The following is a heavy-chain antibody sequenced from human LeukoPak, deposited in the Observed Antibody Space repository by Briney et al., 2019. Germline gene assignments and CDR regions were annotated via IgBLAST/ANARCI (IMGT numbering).Heavy chain of an antibody. CDR1: GFTFSNAW. D-gene: IGHD4-17*01. CDR3: TTDPHDYGDYVFDY. CDR2: IKSKTDGGTT. V-gene: IGHV3-15*01. J-gene: IGHJ4*02. Sequence: PGGSLRLSCAASGFTFSNAWMSWVRQAPGKGLEWVGRIKSKTDGGTTDYAAPVKGRFTISRDDSKNTLYLQMNSLKTEDTAVYYCTTDPHDYGDYVFDYWGQGTLVTVSS.